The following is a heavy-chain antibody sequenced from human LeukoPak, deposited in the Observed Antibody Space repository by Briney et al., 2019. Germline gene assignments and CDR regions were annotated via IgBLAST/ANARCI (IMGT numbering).Heavy chain of an antibody. J-gene: IGHJ4*02. D-gene: IGHD6-13*01. CDR1: GGSISSSSYY. V-gene: IGHV4-39*07. Sequence: SETLSLTCTVSGGSISSSSYYWGWIRQPPGKGLEWIGSIYYSGSTYYNPSLKSRVTISVDTSKNQFSLKLSSVTAADTAVYYCARDAAAGTYWGQGTLVTVSS. CDR2: IYYSGST. CDR3: ARDAAAGTY.